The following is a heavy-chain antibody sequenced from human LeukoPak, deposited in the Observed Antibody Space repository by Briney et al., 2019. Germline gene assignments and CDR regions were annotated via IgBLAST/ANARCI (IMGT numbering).Heavy chain of an antibody. J-gene: IGHJ5*02. CDR2: IYYSGST. CDR1: GDSISSYY. V-gene: IGHV4-39*01. CDR3: ARCKGGSRIVVVPAARGWFDP. D-gene: IGHD2-2*01. Sequence: SETLSLTCTVSGDSISSYYWGWIRQPPGKGLEWIGSIYYSGSTYYNPSLKSRVTISVDTSKNQFSLKLSSVTAADTAVYYCARCKGGSRIVVVPAARGWFDPWGQGTLVTVSS.